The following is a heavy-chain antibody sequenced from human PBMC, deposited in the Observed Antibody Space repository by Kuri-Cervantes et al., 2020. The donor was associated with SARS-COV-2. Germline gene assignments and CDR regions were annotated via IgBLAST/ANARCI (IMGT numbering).Heavy chain of an antibody. Sequence: GESLKISCAASGFTFSSYGMNWVRQASGKGLEWVGRVRGKANNYATAYAASVKGRFTISRDDSKNMAYLQMHSLKTEDTAVYYCTTLIDYWGQGALVTVSS. CDR2: VRGKANNYAT. J-gene: IGHJ4*02. V-gene: IGHV3-73*01. CDR3: TTLIDY. CDR1: GFTFSSYG.